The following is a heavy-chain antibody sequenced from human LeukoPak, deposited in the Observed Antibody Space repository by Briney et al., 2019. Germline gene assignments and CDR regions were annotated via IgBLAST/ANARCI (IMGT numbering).Heavy chain of an antibody. CDR2: INAGNGNT. D-gene: IGHD5-18*01. V-gene: IGHV1-3*01. CDR1: GYTSTSYA. J-gene: IGHJ4*02. Sequence: ASVKVSCKASGYTSTSYAVHWVRQAPGQSLEWMGRINAGNGNTKYSQKFQGRVTITRDTSATTAYMELYNLRSEDTAVYYCAREQGGYGYGPLDHWGQGTLVTVSS. CDR3: AREQGGYGYGPLDH.